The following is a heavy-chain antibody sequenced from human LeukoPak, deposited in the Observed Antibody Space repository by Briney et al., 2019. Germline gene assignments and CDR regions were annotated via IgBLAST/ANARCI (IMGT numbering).Heavy chain of an antibody. CDR1: GYTFTNYP. V-gene: IGHV7-4-1*02. Sequence: ASVKVSCKASGYTFTNYPMNWVRQAPGQGLEWMGWLNTNTGNPMYARGFTERFVFSWDTSVTTAYLQINSLKPEDTAVYFCARDTYCTGGRCYSRVGYWGQGTVVTVSS. D-gene: IGHD2-15*01. CDR2: LNTNTGNP. J-gene: IGHJ4*02. CDR3: ARDTYCTGGRCYSRVGY.